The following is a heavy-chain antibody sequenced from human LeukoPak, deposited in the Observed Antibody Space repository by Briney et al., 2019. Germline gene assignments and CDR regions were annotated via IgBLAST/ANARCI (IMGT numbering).Heavy chain of an antibody. J-gene: IGHJ4*02. Sequence: PGGSLRLSCAASGFTFSSYAMSWVRQAPGKGLEWVSAISGSGGSTYYADSVKGRFTISRDNSKNTLYLQMNSLRAEDTAVYYCAKVGHFGSGSYYRFDYWGQGTLVTVSS. D-gene: IGHD3-10*01. CDR2: ISGSGGST. V-gene: IGHV3-23*01. CDR3: AKVGHFGSGSYYRFDY. CDR1: GFTFSSYA.